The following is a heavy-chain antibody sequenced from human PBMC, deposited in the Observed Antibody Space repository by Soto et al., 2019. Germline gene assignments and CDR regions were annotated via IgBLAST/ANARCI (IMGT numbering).Heavy chain of an antibody. Sequence: EVQLVESGGGLVQPGGSLRLYCVGSGFMFDSFAMNWVRQAPGKGLEWVSYIKVARDSIYYAESVKGRFTISRDNARNSLSLQMDSLSDEDTAGYYCAKSGDSAGWGIDFWGQGTLFTVSS. CDR1: GFMFDSFA. CDR2: IKVARDSI. V-gene: IGHV3-48*02. CDR3: AKSGDSAGWGIDF. J-gene: IGHJ4*02. D-gene: IGHD6-19*01.